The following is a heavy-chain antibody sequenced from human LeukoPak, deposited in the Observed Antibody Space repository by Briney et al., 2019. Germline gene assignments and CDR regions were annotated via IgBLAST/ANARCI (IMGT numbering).Heavy chain of an antibody. CDR1: GFTFSSYW. V-gene: IGHV3-7*01. CDR3: ARGTQPGSLYDSSGYYANSKKALLYHFDY. CDR2: IKQDGSEK. Sequence: PGGSLRLSCAASGFTFSSYWMSWVRQAPGKGLEWVANIKQDGSEKYYVDSVKGRFTISRDNAKNSLYLQMNSLRAEDTAVYYCARGTQPGSLYDSSGYYANSKKALLYHFDYWGQGTLVTVSS. J-gene: IGHJ4*02. D-gene: IGHD3-22*01.